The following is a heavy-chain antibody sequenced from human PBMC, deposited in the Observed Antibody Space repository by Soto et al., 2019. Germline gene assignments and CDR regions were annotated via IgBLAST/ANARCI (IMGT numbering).Heavy chain of an antibody. CDR1: GFSFSTYG. CDR3: AKGLEYISSFSSKRYGMDV. D-gene: IGHD6-6*01. CDR2: ISGSGGST. Sequence: GGSLRLSCAASGFSFSTYGMGWVRQPPGKGLEWVSGISGSGGSTYYADSVKGRFTISRDNSKNTLYLQMNSLRAEDTAVYYCAKGLEYISSFSSKRYGMDVWGQGTTVTVSS. V-gene: IGHV3-23*01. J-gene: IGHJ6*02.